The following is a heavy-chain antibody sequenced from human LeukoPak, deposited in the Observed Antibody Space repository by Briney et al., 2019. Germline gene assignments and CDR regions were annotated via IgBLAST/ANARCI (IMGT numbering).Heavy chain of an antibody. CDR3: ARESYYYGSGSYLGIDY. V-gene: IGHV3-30*04. CDR2: ISYDGSIK. J-gene: IGHJ4*02. Sequence: GGSLRLSCAASGFTFRSYAMHWVRQAPGKGLVWVALISYDGSIKSYADSVKGRFTISRDNSKNTLYVQMNSLRTDDTAVYYCARESYYYGSGSYLGIDYWGQGTLVTVSS. D-gene: IGHD3-10*01. CDR1: GFTFRSYA.